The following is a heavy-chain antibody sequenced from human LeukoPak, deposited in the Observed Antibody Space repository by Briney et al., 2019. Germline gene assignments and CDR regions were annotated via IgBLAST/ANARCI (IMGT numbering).Heavy chain of an antibody. V-gene: IGHV3-23*01. CDR2: ISGSGGST. CDR1: GFTFSSYA. Sequence: GGSLRLSCAASGFTFSSYAMSWVRQAPGKGLEWVSAISGSGGSTYYADSVKGRFTISRDNSKNTLYLQMNSLRAEDTAVYYCAKDKGPPTHYDSSGSDPDYWGQGTLVTVSS. J-gene: IGHJ4*02. CDR3: AKDKGPPTHYDSSGSDPDY. D-gene: IGHD3-22*01.